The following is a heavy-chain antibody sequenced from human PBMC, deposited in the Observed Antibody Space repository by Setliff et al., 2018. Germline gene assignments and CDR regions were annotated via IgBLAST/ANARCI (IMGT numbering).Heavy chain of an antibody. CDR3: ALEYSNSSPTVYYYMDV. CDR1: GTTFNSHA. CDR2: IITAFGSA. J-gene: IGHJ6*03. Sequence: SVKVSCKTSGTTFNSHAINWVRQAPGQGLEWMGRIITAFGSAISAQKFQDRVSITADRTTYTAYLELTSLTLEDTAVYYCALEYSNSSPTVYYYMDVWGKGTTVTVSS. D-gene: IGHD6-6*01. V-gene: IGHV1-69*06.